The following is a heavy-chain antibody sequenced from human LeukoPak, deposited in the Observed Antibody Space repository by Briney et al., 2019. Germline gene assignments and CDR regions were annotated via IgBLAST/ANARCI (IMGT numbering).Heavy chain of an antibody. Sequence: GGSLRLSCAASGFTFSSYSMNWVRQAPGKGLEWVSSISSSSSYIYYADSVKGRFTISRDNAKNSLYLQMNSLRAEDTAVYYCASELGYGSYTSCPWRAFDIWGQGTMVTVSS. J-gene: IGHJ3*02. CDR3: ASELGYGSYTSCPWRAFDI. D-gene: IGHD2-2*01. CDR2: ISSSSSYI. CDR1: GFTFSSYS. V-gene: IGHV3-21*01.